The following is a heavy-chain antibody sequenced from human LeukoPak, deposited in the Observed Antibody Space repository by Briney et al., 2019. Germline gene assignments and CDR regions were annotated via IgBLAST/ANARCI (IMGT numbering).Heavy chain of an antibody. Sequence: GGSLRLSCAASGFTVSSNYMSWVRQAPGKGLEWVANIKQDGSEKYYVDSVKGRFTISRDNAKNSLYLQMNSLRAEDTAVYYCARDRPHQYSSSWYQRQDYYYYYGMDVWGQGTTVTVSS. CDR2: IKQDGSEK. J-gene: IGHJ6*02. CDR1: GFTVSSNY. CDR3: ARDRPHQYSSSWYQRQDYYYYYGMDV. V-gene: IGHV3-7*03. D-gene: IGHD6-13*01.